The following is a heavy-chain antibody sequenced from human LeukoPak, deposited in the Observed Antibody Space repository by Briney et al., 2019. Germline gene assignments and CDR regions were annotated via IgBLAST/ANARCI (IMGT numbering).Heavy chain of an antibody. Sequence: ASVKVSCKASGGTFSSYAISWVRQAPGQGLEWMGGIIPIFGTANYAQKFQGRVTITTDESTSTAYMELGSLRSEDTAVYYCARARDPTMIVVVSAFDIWGQGTMVTVSS. D-gene: IGHD3-22*01. J-gene: IGHJ3*02. V-gene: IGHV1-69*05. CDR3: ARARDPTMIVVVSAFDI. CDR2: IIPIFGTA. CDR1: GGTFSSYA.